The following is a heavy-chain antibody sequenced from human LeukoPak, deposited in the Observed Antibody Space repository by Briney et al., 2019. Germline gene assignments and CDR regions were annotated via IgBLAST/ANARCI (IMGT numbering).Heavy chain of an antibody. D-gene: IGHD3-10*01. CDR2: ISSSSSYI. CDR1: GFTFSSYS. J-gene: IGHJ6*02. Sequence: GGSLRLSCAASGFTFSSYSMNRVRHAPGKGLEWVSPISSSSSYIYYADSVKGRFTISRDNAKNSLYLQMNSLRAEDTAVYYCARARITMVRGVMNYYGMDVWGQGTTVTVSS. CDR3: ARARITMVRGVMNYYGMDV. V-gene: IGHV3-21*01.